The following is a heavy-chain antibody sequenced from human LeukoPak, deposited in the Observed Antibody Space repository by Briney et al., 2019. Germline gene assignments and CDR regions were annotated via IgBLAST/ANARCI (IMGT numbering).Heavy chain of an antibody. V-gene: IGHV3-21*01. Sequence: GGSLRLSCAASGFTFSSYEMNWVRQAPGKGLEWVSSISSSSSYIYYADSVKGRVTISRDNAKNSLYLQMNSLRAEDTAVYYCATRPYDSSGPFDYWGQGTLVTVSS. CDR3: ATRPYDSSGPFDY. J-gene: IGHJ4*02. D-gene: IGHD3-22*01. CDR2: ISSSSSYI. CDR1: GFTFSSYE.